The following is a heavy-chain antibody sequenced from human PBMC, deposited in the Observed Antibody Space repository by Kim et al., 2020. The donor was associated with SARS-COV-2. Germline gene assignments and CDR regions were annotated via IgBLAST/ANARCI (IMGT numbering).Heavy chain of an antibody. D-gene: IGHD6-19*01. V-gene: IGHV3-7*01. CDR2: IKQNGNQN. Sequence: GGSLRLSCAASGFTFSSYWMTWVRQAPGKGLEWVANIKQNGNQNYNVYSVRGQCTISSTNDKNSCKLQMNSIRAETTAVYYCSRDGVLCSSGEDAFDFWG. J-gene: IGHJ3*01. CDR3: SRDGVLCSSGEDAFDF. CDR1: GFTFSSYW.